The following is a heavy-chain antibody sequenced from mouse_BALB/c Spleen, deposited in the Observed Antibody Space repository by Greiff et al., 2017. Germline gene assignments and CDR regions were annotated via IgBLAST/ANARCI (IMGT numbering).Heavy chain of an antibody. J-gene: IGHJ1*01. CDR3: AKHPPVGNYVYFDV. V-gene: IGHV2-6-5*01. Sequence: QVQLQESGPGLVAPSQSLSITCTVSGFSFTGYGVSWIRQPPGQGLEWLGVIWGGGGTYYNSALKSRLSIRTDNSKSQVFLKMNSLQTDDTAMYYCAKHPPVGNYVYFDVWGAGTMVTVSA. D-gene: IGHD2-1*01. CDR1: GFSFTGYG. CDR2: IWGGGGT.